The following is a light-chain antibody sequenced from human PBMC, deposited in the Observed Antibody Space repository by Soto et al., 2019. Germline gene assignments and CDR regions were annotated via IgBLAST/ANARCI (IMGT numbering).Light chain of an antibody. CDR2: DAS. V-gene: IGKV1-5*01. J-gene: IGKJ1*01. CDR1: QRISAW. Sequence: DIQMTQSPSTLSASVGDRVTITCRASQRISAWLAWYQQKPGKAPKLLIYDASSLESGVPSRFSGSGSGTEFTLNITGLQPDDFATYYCQQSNTLWTFGQGTKVDIX. CDR3: QQSNTLWT.